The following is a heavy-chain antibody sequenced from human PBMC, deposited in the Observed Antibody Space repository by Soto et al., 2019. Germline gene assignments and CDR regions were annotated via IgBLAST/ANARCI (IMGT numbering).Heavy chain of an antibody. Sequence: SETLSLTCTVSGDSISSYSWSWIRQPPGKGLEWIGNIHYNGNTKYNPSLKSRVTISMDTSRNHFSLILISVTTADTAVYYCARAPYGSGTKPYYFDYSGQGTLVTVSS. CDR3: ARAPYGSGTKPYYFDY. CDR1: GDSISSYS. V-gene: IGHV4-59*01. D-gene: IGHD3-10*01. J-gene: IGHJ4*02. CDR2: IHYNGNT.